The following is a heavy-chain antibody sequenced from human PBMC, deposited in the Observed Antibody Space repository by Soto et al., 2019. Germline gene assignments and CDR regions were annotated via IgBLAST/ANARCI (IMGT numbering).Heavy chain of an antibody. CDR3: AREMGDNSGWEDYYYYGMDV. V-gene: IGHV3-11*05. CDR1: GFTFSDYY. Sequence: QVQLVESGGGLVKPGGSLRLSCAASGFTFSDYYMSWIRQAPGKGLEWVSYISSSSSYTNYADSVKGRFTISRDNAKNSLYLQMNSLRAEDTAVYYCAREMGDNSGWEDYYYYGMDVWGQGTTVTVSS. D-gene: IGHD6-19*01. CDR2: ISSSSSYT. J-gene: IGHJ6*02.